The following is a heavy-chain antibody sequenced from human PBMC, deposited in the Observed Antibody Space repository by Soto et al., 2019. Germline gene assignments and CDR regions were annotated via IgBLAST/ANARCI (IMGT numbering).Heavy chain of an antibody. Sequence: VGSLRLSGAASGFTFSDYYMSWIRQAPGKGLEWVSHISSRSSYTNYADSVKGRFTISRDNAKNTLYLQMNRLRADDTAAYYCATGHSRGGHSYCKFDCWGQGTQVTVSS. V-gene: IGHV3-11*06. D-gene: IGHD5-18*01. J-gene: IGHJ4*02. CDR3: ATGHSRGGHSYCKFDC. CDR2: ISSRSSYT. CDR1: GFTFSDYY.